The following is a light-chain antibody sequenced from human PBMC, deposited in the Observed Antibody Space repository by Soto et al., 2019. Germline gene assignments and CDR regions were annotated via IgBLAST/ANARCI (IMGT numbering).Light chain of an antibody. J-gene: IGLJ1*01. CDR2: DVS. V-gene: IGLV2-14*01. CDR3: SSYTSSSTYV. Sequence: QSALTQPASVSGSPGQSITISCTGTSSDVGGYNYVSWYQQHPGKAPKLMIYDVSNRPSWVSNRFSGTKSGNTASLTISGLQAEDEADYSCSSYTSSSTYVFGTGTKLTVL. CDR1: SSDVGGYNY.